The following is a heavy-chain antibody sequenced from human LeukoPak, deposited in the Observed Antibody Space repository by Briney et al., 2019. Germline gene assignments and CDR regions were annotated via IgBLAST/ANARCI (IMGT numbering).Heavy chain of an antibody. CDR3: ARELGSSNWFDP. D-gene: IGHD1-26*01. V-gene: IGHV4-30-4*01. CDR1: GGSISSGDYY. J-gene: IGHJ5*02. CDR2: IYYSGST. Sequence: KSSETLSLTCTVSGGSISSGDYYWSWIRQPPGKGLEWIGYIYYSGSTYYNPSLKSRVTISVDTSKNQFSLKLSSVTAADTAVYYCARELGSSNWFDPWGQGTLVTVSS.